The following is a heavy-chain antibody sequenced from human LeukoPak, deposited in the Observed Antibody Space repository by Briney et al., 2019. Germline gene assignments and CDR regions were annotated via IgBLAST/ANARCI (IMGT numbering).Heavy chain of an antibody. CDR1: GFSSNNYW. CDR3: VTGNGNIFHA. J-gene: IGHJ5*02. CDR2: IKEDGSEK. D-gene: IGHD1-1*01. Sequence: GGSLRLSCAASGFSSNNYWMSWVRQAPGKGLEWVAKIKEDGSEKYYVDSVRGGFIISRDNAKSSLYLQMNSLRAEDTAVYYCVTGNGNIFHAWGQGTLVTVSS. V-gene: IGHV3-7*03.